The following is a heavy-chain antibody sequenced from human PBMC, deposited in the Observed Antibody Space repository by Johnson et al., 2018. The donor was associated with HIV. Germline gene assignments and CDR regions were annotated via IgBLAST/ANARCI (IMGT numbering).Heavy chain of an antibody. Sequence: VQLVESGGGLVQPGGSLRLSCAASGFTFSSNYMSWVRQAPGKGLEWVSVIYSGGSTYYADSVKGRFTISRDNSKNTLYLQMNSLRAEDTAVYYCAKVWYYYGSGSAFDIWGQGTMGTVSS. CDR2: IYSGGST. J-gene: IGHJ3*02. CDR1: GFTFSSNY. CDR3: AKVWYYYGSGSAFDI. D-gene: IGHD3-10*01. V-gene: IGHV3-66*02.